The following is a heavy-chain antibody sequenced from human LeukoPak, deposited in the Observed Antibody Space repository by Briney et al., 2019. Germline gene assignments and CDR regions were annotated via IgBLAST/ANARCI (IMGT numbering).Heavy chain of an antibody. CDR1: GVSFSGYC. D-gene: IGHD2-15*01. V-gene: IGHV4-34*01. J-gene: IGHJ3*02. CDR2: INHSGST. Sequence: SETLSRTCAGYGVSFSGYCWSWIRQAPGKGLEWIGEINHSGSTYDNPSLESGITTSVDPSKNESSLKLSSVTAADTAVYYCARADIVVVVAGQDAFDIWGQGKMVTVSS. CDR3: ARADIVVVVAGQDAFDI.